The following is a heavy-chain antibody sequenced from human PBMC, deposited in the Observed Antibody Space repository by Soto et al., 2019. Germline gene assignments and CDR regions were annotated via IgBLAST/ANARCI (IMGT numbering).Heavy chain of an antibody. CDR2: IYHSGNT. V-gene: IGHV4-30-4*01. Sequence: PSETLSLTCSVSGGSISSGDYYWSWIRQPPGKGLEWIGYIYHSGNTYYNPSLKSRVTISVDTSKNQFSLKLSSVTAADTAVYYCARATYGSGNNYNIVYWFDPWGQGTLVTVSS. J-gene: IGHJ5*02. CDR1: GGSISSGDYY. D-gene: IGHD3-10*01. CDR3: ARATYGSGNNYNIVYWFDP.